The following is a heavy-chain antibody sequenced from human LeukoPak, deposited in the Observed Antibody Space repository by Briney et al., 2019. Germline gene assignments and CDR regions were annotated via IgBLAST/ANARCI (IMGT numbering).Heavy chain of an antibody. V-gene: IGHV3-9*01. Sequence: GGSLRLSCAASGFTFDDYAMHWVRQAPGKGLEWVSGISWNSGSIGYADSVKGRFTISRDNAKNSLYLQMNSLRAEDTAVYYCARVVNDGGNSFDYWGQGTLVTVSS. CDR2: ISWNSGSI. J-gene: IGHJ4*02. CDR3: ARVVNDGGNSFDY. D-gene: IGHD4-23*01. CDR1: GFTFDDYA.